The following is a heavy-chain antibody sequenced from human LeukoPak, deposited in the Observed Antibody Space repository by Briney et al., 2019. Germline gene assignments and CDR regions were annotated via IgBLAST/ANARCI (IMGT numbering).Heavy chain of an antibody. CDR2: IYRSGSA. D-gene: IGHD3-9*01. Sequence: SETLSLTCAVSGYSISDGYYWAWIRQPPGKGLEWIAHIYRSGSAYYNPSLKSRVSISVDMSEGHLSLKVSSVTAADTAVYYCARFYGSDWFFDFWGQGTLVTVSS. CDR1: GYSISDGYY. J-gene: IGHJ4*02. V-gene: IGHV4-38-2*01. CDR3: ARFYGSDWFFDF.